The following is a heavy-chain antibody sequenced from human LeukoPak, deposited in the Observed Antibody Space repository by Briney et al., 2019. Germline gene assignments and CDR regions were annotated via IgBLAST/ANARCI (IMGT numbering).Heavy chain of an antibody. CDR2: INHSGST. V-gene: IGHV4-34*01. J-gene: IGHJ5*02. CDR3: ARGRITIFGVVIIGLVWFDP. Sequence: SETLSLTCAVYGGSFSGYYWSWIRQPPGKGLEWIGEINHSGSTNYNPSLKSRVTISVDTSKNQFSLKLSSVTAAHTAVYYCARGRITIFGVVIIGLVWFDPWGQGTLVTVSS. CDR1: GGSFSGYY. D-gene: IGHD3-3*01.